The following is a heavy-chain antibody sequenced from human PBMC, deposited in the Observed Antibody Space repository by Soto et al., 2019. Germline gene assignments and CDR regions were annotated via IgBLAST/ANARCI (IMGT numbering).Heavy chain of an antibody. Sequence: SETLSLTCTVSGGSISSYYWSWIRQPPGKGLEWIGHIYYSGSTNYNPSLKSRVTISVDTSKNQFSLKLSSVTAADTAVYYCARLIAVAGTEFDDCCQGTLGTVSS. D-gene: IGHD6-19*01. V-gene: IGHV4-59*01. CDR1: GGSISSYY. CDR2: IYYSGST. CDR3: ARLIAVAGTEFDD. J-gene: IGHJ4*02.